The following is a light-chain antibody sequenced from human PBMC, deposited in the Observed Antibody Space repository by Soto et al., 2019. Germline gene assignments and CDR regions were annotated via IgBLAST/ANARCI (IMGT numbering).Light chain of an antibody. CDR1: QTLSSTY. V-gene: IGKV3-20*01. Sequence: EIVLTQSPGTLSLSPGERATLSCRASQTLSSTYLAWYQQKPGQAPRLLIYGASTRATGIPVRFSGSGSGTDFTLTISRLEPEDFAVYYCQQYGPSPPRTFGRGTKVEIK. CDR3: QQYGPSPPRT. CDR2: GAS. J-gene: IGKJ1*01.